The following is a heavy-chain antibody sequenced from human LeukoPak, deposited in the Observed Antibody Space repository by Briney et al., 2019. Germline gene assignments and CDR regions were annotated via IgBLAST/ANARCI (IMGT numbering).Heavy chain of an antibody. Sequence: SETLSLTCTVSGGSISSGNHYWGWIRQSPEKGLEWIGSVSYSGTTYYNPSLKSRVTISLDTSKNHFSLKLNSVTAADTAVYYCARDSMFYYDSRSGFDYWGQGTLVTVSS. V-gene: IGHV4-39*07. J-gene: IGHJ4*02. CDR1: GGSISSGNHY. CDR2: VSYSGTT. CDR3: ARDSMFYYDSRSGFDY. D-gene: IGHD3-22*01.